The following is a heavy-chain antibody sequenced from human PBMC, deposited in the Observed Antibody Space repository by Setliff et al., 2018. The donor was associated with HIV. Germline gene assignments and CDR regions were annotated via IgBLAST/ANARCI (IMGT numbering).Heavy chain of an antibody. V-gene: IGHV4-61*09. Sequence: SETLSLTCNVSGGSISSGNYYWSWIRLPAGKGLEWVGHIYTSGSTNYNPSLKSRVTISVDTSKNQFSLKLSSVTAADTAVYYCARAPITMIVVVNYGMDVWGQGTTVTVSS. J-gene: IGHJ6*02. D-gene: IGHD3-22*01. CDR3: ARAPITMIVVVNYGMDV. CDR1: GGSISSGNYY. CDR2: IYTSGST.